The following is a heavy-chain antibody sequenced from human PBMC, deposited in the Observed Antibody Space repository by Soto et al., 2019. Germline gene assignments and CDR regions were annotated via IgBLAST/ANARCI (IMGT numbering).Heavy chain of an antibody. V-gene: IGHV3-23*01. J-gene: IGHJ3*02. CDR3: AKDRIVGATRAFAFDI. CDR2: ISGSGVTI. CDR1: GFTFSTYV. D-gene: IGHD1-26*01. Sequence: VGSPRLSCAASGFTFSTYVMTWVRQAPGKGLEWVSAISGSGVTIYYADSVKGRFTISRDNSKNTLYLQMNSLRVEDTAVYYCAKDRIVGATRAFAFDIWGQGTMVTVSS.